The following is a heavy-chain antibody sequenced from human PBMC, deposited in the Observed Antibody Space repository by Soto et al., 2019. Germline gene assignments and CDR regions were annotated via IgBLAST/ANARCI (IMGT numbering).Heavy chain of an antibody. CDR2: IYYTGKT. V-gene: IGHV4-30-4*01. J-gene: IGHJ5*02. CDR3: GRDLTSNANCIDP. D-gene: IGHD2-2*01. Sequence: SETLSLTCSVSGDYIHVGGYYWTWIRQRPGKGLEWMGYIYYTGKTYYNPSLEGRLTMSVDRSKNQFSLRLTSVTAADTAVYFCGRDLTSNANCIDPWGQGTLVTVSS. CDR1: GDYIHVGGYY.